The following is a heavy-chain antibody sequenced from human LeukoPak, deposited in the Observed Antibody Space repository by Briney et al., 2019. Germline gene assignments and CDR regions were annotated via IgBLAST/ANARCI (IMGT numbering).Heavy chain of an antibody. CDR1: GGTFSSYA. CDR2: IIPIFGTA. Sequence: SVKVSCKASGGTFSSYAISWVRQAPGQGLEWMGGIIPIFGTANYAQKFQGRVTITADESTSTAYMELSSLRSEVTAVYYCARVGYYDSSGYPTYFDYWGQGTLVTVSS. CDR3: ARVGYYDSSGYPTYFDY. D-gene: IGHD3-22*01. V-gene: IGHV1-69*01. J-gene: IGHJ4*02.